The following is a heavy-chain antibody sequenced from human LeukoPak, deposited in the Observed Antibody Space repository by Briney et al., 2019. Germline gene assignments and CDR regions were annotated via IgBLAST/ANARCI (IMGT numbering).Heavy chain of an antibody. CDR3: ARDIYDSSGYYGYYFDY. D-gene: IGHD3-22*01. Sequence: GGSLRLSCAASGFTLSSYAMHWVRQAPGKGLEWVAVISYDGSNKYYADSVKGRFTISRDNSKNTLYLQMNSLRAEDTAVYYCARDIYDSSGYYGYYFDYWGQGTLVTVPS. CDR1: GFTLSSYA. CDR2: ISYDGSNK. V-gene: IGHV3-30-3*01. J-gene: IGHJ4*02.